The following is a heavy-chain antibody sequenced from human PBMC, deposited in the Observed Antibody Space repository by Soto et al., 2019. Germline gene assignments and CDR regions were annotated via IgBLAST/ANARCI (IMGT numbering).Heavy chain of an antibody. CDR2: ISWNGGNI. J-gene: IGHJ4*02. D-gene: IGHD6-6*01. Sequence: EVQLVESGGGLVQPGRSLRLSCAASGFTFDDYAMHWVRLAPGKGLEWVSGISWNGGNIGYADSVKGRFTISRDNAKNSLFLQMNSLRADDTALYFCAKDIYSSSSGQDYWGQGTPVTVSS. CDR3: AKDIYSSSSGQDY. CDR1: GFTFDDYA. V-gene: IGHV3-9*01.